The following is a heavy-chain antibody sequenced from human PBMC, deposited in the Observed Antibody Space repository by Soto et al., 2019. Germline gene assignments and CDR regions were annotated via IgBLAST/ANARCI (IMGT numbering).Heavy chain of an antibody. D-gene: IGHD6-13*01. V-gene: IGHV1-2*04. CDR1: GYTFTGYY. Sequence: QVQLVQSGAEVKKHGASVKVSCKASGYTFTGYYMHWVRQAPGQGIEWMGWINPNSGGTNYAQKFQCWVTMTRDTSISTAYMELSRLRSDDTAVYYCARDGRIAAAGRTFNWFDPWGQGTLVTVSS. J-gene: IGHJ5*02. CDR2: INPNSGGT. CDR3: ARDGRIAAAGRTFNWFDP.